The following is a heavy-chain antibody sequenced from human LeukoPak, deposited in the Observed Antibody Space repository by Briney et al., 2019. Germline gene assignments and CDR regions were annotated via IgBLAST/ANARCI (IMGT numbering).Heavy chain of an antibody. CDR2: ISGSGGST. V-gene: IGHV3-23*01. J-gene: IGHJ4*02. CDR1: GFTFSSYS. CDR3: AKVPSSSWYESYFDY. Sequence: GGSLRLSCAASGFTFSSYSMNWVRQAPGKGLEWVSAISGSGGSTYYADSVKGRFTISRDNSKNTLYLQMNSLRAEDTAVYYCAKVPSSSWYESYFDYWGQGTLVTVSS. D-gene: IGHD6-13*01.